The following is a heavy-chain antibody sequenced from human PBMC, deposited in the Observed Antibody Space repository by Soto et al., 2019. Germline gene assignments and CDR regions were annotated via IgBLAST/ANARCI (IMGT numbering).Heavy chain of an antibody. CDR1: GFTFSSYS. Sequence: EVQLVESGGGLVTPGGSLRLSCAASGFTFSSYSMNWVRQAPGKGLAWVSSISSSSSYIYYADSVKGRFTSSRDNAKNSLYLQMNSLRAEDTAVYYCARNRINYYGSGSYYNVDAFDIWGQGTMVTVSS. V-gene: IGHV3-21*01. CDR2: ISSSSSYI. CDR3: ARNRINYYGSGSYYNVDAFDI. D-gene: IGHD3-10*01. J-gene: IGHJ3*02.